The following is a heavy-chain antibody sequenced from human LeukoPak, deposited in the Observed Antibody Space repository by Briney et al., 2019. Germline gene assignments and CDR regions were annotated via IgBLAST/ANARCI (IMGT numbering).Heavy chain of an antibody. CDR3: ARDHGSSF. V-gene: IGHV4-39*07. D-gene: IGHD3-22*01. CDR1: GGSISSSSYY. CDR2: IYYSGST. Sequence: SETLSLTCTVPGGSISSSSYYWGWIRQPPGKGLEWIGSIYYSGSTYYNPSLKSRVTISVDTSKNQFSLKLSSVTAADTAVYYCARDHGSSFWGQGTLVTVSS. J-gene: IGHJ4*02.